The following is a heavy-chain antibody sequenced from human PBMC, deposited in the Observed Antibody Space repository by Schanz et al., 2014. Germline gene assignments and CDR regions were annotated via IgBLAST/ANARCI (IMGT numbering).Heavy chain of an antibody. Sequence: DVQLLESGGGLVQPGGSLRLSCAASGFTFSNYAMSWVRQAPGKGLEWVSSISSSGSYIYYADSVKGRFSISRDNAKNSLFLQMNRLRAEDTALYYCAIIGVMVAVAGTRADYWGQGTLVTVSS. CDR2: ISSSGSYI. CDR1: GFTFSNYA. D-gene: IGHD6-19*01. V-gene: IGHV3-21*01. CDR3: AIIGVMVAVAGTRADY. J-gene: IGHJ4*02.